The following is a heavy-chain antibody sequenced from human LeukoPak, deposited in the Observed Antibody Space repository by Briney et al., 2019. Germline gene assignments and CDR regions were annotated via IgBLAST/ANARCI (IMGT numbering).Heavy chain of an antibody. Sequence: SETLSLTCTVSGYSISSGYYWGWIRPPPGKGLEWIGTIYHSGSTYYNPSLKSRVTISVDTSKNQFSLKLNSVTAADTAVYYCARGWSYYDFWSGSYANYYFDYWGQGTLVTVSS. J-gene: IGHJ4*02. CDR2: IYHSGST. CDR3: ARGWSYYDFWSGSYANYYFDY. CDR1: GYSISSGYY. D-gene: IGHD3-3*01. V-gene: IGHV4-38-2*02.